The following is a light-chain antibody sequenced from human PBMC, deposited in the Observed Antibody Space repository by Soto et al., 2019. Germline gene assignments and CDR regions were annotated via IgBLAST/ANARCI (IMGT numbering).Light chain of an antibody. Sequence: ETVLTQSPGTLSLSPGETATLSCRASQSVASNSLAWYQQKPGQAPRLLVYGASGRATDIPDRFSGRGSGTDFTVTINRLEPEDFAVYYCQNYDTSPYTFGQGTKLEIK. CDR2: GAS. V-gene: IGKV3-20*01. J-gene: IGKJ2*01. CDR1: QSVASNS. CDR3: QNYDTSPYT.